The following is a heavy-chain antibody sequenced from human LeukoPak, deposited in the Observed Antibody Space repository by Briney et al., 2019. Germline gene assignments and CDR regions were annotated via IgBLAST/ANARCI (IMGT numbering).Heavy chain of an antibody. CDR1: GGSFSAYY. CDR2: INHSGST. Sequence: KPSETLSLTCAVYGGSFSAYYWSWIRQPPGKGLEWIGEINHSGSTNYNPSLKSRVTMSLDTSKSQFSLKLNSVTAADTAVYYCARGGRFAPIVVVVAATQLMDVWGKGTTVTVSS. D-gene: IGHD2-15*01. J-gene: IGHJ6*04. CDR3: ARGGRFAPIVVVVAATQLMDV. V-gene: IGHV4-34*01.